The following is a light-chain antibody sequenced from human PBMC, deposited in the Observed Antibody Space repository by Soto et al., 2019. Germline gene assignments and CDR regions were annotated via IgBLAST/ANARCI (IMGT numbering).Light chain of an antibody. CDR3: AAWDDRLSGLV. Sequence: QSVLTQSSSASGTPGQRVIMSCSGSNSNIGKNYVYWYHQLPGTAPKLVIYRNNQRPSGVPDRISGSKSGTSASLAISGLRSEDEADYYCAAWDDRLSGLVFGRGTKLTVL. CDR2: RNN. CDR1: NSNIGKNY. J-gene: IGLJ2*01. V-gene: IGLV1-47*01.